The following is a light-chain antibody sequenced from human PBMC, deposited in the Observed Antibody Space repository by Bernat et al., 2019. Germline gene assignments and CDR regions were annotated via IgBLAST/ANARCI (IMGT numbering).Light chain of an antibody. Sequence: QSALTQPASVSGSPGQSITISCTGTSSDVGRYNLVPWYQQHPGEAPKLLFYEVSKRPSGVSNRFSGSKSGNTASLTISGLQAEDEADYYCCSYAGSSTLVFGGGTKLTVL. J-gene: IGLJ3*02. CDR1: SSDVGRYNL. CDR3: CSYAGSSTLV. CDR2: EVS. V-gene: IGLV2-23*02.